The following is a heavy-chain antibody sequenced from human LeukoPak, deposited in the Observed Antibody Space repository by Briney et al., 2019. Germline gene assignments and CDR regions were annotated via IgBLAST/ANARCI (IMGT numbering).Heavy chain of an antibody. V-gene: IGHV2-5*01. D-gene: IGHD7-27*01. CDR2: IYWNDDK. Sequence: SGPTLVKPTHTLTLTCTFSGFSLSTTGGGLAWIRQPPGKAPEWLALIYWNDDKRYSPSLKSRLSITKDTSKNQVVLTLTNMDPVDTATYYCAHIQDWGYADYWGQGTLVTVSS. CDR3: AHIQDWGYADY. CDR1: GFSLSTTGGG. J-gene: IGHJ4*02.